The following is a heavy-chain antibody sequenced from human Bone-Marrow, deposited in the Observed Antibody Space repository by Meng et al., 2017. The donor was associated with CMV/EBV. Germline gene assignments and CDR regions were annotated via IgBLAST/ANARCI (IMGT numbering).Heavy chain of an antibody. CDR3: APGFRSWSGSYSS. CDR2: ITHSGST. D-gene: IGHD1-26*01. V-gene: IGHV4-34*01. Sequence: VHRQQGAAGLLNPTDPLSLTCGVYGAPFSGYWSWVRQPPGKGLEWIGEITHSGSTNYNESLKSRVTISIDTSKNQFSLKLSSVTATDTAVYYCAPGFRSWSGSYSSWGQGTLVTVPQ. CDR1: GAPFSGY. J-gene: IGHJ4*02.